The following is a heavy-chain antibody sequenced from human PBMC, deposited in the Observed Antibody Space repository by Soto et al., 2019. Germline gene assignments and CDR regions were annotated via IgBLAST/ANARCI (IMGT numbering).Heavy chain of an antibody. V-gene: IGHV3-33*01. D-gene: IGHD5-12*01. CDR3: ARGGSGYTFDY. J-gene: IGHJ4*02. Sequence: QVQLVESGGGVVQPGRSLRLSCAAPGFTFSSYGMHWVRQAPGMGLEWVAVIWYDGSNKYYADSVKSRFTISRDNSKNTLYLQMNSLRAEDTAVYYCARGGSGYTFDYWGQGTLVTVSS. CDR1: GFTFSSYG. CDR2: IWYDGSNK.